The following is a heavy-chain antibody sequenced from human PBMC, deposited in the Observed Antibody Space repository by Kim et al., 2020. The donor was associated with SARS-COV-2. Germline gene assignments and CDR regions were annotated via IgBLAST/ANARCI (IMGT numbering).Heavy chain of an antibody. Sequence: SETLSLTCTVSGGSISSSSYYWGWIRQPPGKGLEWIGSIYYSGSTYYNPSLKSRVTISVDTSKNQFSLKLSSVTAADTAVYYCATQTGYSRTPAQRWFDPWGQGTLVTVSS. CDR2: IYYSGST. CDR1: GGSISSSSYY. D-gene: IGHD6-13*01. V-gene: IGHV4-39*01. J-gene: IGHJ5*02. CDR3: ATQTGYSRTPAQRWFDP.